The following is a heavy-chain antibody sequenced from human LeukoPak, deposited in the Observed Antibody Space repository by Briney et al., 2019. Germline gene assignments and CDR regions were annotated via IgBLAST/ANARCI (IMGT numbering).Heavy chain of an antibody. D-gene: IGHD6-13*01. Sequence: PGGSLRLSCAASGFTFSSYGMSWVRQAPGKGLEWVSAISGSGGSTYYADSVKGRFTISRDNSKNTLYLQMNSLRAEDTAVYYCAKEGVAAAGPWGRYFDYWGQGTLVTVSS. V-gene: IGHV3-23*01. J-gene: IGHJ4*02. CDR3: AKEGVAAAGPWGRYFDY. CDR2: ISGSGGST. CDR1: GFTFSSYG.